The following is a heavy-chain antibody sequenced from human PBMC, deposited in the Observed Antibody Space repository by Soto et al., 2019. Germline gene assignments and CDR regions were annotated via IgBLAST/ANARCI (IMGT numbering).Heavy chain of an antibody. CDR1: GFTFSSYA. CDR2: ISSNGGST. V-gene: IGHV3-64*01. J-gene: IGHJ6*03. CDR3: ARVPTMVPSYMDV. Sequence: GGSLRLSCAASGFTFSSYAMHWVRQAPGKGLEYVSAISSNGGSTYYANSVKGRFTTSRDNSKNTLYLQMGSLRAEDMAVYYCARVPTMVPSYMDVLRKGTTVTVPS. D-gene: IGHD1-1*01.